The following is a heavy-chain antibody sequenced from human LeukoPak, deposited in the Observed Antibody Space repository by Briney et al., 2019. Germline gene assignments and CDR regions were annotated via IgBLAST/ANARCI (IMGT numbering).Heavy chain of an antibody. CDR1: GFTFSSYA. CDR2: ISGSGGST. D-gene: IGHD3-10*01. J-gene: IGHJ4*02. V-gene: IGHV3-23*01. Sequence: GGSLRLSCAASGFTFSSYAMSWVRQAPGEGLEWVSAISGSGGSTYYADSVKGRFTISRDNSKNTLYLQMNSLRAEDTAVYYCAKIMVRGVIISYFDYWGQGTLVTVSS. CDR3: AKIMVRGVIISYFDY.